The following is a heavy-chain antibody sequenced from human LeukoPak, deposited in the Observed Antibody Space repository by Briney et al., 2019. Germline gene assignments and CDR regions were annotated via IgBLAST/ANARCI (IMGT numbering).Heavy chain of an antibody. D-gene: IGHD5-12*01. J-gene: IGHJ6*03. CDR1: GFVFNDYW. Sequence: GGSLRLSCAASGFVFNDYWMHWVRQAPGKGLVWVSRINNDGSSTDYADSVKGRFTISRDNSKNTLYLQMNSLRAEDTAVYYCAKDKDLYRNGYYYYYMDVWGKGTTVTVSS. CDR3: AKDKDLYRNGYYYYYMDV. V-gene: IGHV3-74*01. CDR2: INNDGSST.